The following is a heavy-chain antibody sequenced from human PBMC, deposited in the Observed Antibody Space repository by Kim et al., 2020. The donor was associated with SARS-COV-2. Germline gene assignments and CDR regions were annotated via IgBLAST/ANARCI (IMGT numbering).Heavy chain of an antibody. D-gene: IGHD5-12*01. CDR1: GGTFSSYA. Sequence: SVKVSCKASGGTFSSYAISWVRQAPGQGLEWMGGIIPIFGTANYAQKFQGRVTITADESTSTAYMELSSLRSEDTAVYYCARMDSGYDFEYDDYWGQGTLVTVSS. V-gene: IGHV1-69*13. CDR2: IIPIFGTA. J-gene: IGHJ4*02. CDR3: ARMDSGYDFEYDDY.